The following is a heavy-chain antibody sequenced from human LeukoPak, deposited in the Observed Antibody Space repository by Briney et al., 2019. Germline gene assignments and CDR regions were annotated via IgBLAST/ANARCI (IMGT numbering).Heavy chain of an antibody. V-gene: IGHV6-1*01. CDR3: ARVIITMVRGVIITDAFDI. D-gene: IGHD3-10*01. Sequence: SQTLSLTCAISGDSVSSNSAAWNWIRQSPSRGLEWLGRTYYRSKWYSDYAVSVKSRITINPDTSKNQLSLQLDSVTPEDTAVYYCARVIITMVRGVIITDAFDIWGQGTMVTVSS. CDR2: TYYRSKWYS. CDR1: GDSVSSNSAA. J-gene: IGHJ3*02.